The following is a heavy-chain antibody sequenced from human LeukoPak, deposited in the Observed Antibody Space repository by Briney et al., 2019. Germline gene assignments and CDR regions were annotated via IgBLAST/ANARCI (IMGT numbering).Heavy chain of an antibody. J-gene: IGHJ6*03. CDR3: ARVPRSYYYYYYMDV. V-gene: IGHV4-61*02. Sequence: PSQTLSLTCTVSGGSISSGSYYWSWIRQPAGKGLEWIGRINTSGSTNYNPSLKSRVTISVDTSKNQFSLKLSSVTAADTAVYYCARVPRSYYYYYYMDVWGKGTTVTVSS. CDR2: INTSGST. CDR1: GGSISSGSYY.